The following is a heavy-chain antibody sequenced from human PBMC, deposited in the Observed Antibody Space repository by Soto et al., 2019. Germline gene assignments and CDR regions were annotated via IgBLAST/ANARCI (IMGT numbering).Heavy chain of an antibody. CDR1: GGSISSYY. Sequence: QVQLQESGPGLVKPSETLSLTCTVSGGSISSYYWSWIRQPPGKGLEWIGYIYYSGSTNYNPSLKSRVTISVDTSKNQFSLKLSSVTAADTAVYYCARAYGGYAEYWGQGALVTVSS. J-gene: IGHJ4*02. CDR2: IYYSGST. D-gene: IGHD5-12*01. CDR3: ARAYGGYAEY. V-gene: IGHV4-59*01.